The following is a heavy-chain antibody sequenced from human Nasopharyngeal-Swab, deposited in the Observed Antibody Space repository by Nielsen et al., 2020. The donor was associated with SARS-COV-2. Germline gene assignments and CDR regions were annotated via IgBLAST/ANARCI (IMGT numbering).Heavy chain of an antibody. CDR3: ARGAPNTVSALDY. V-gene: IGHV1-46*01. J-gene: IGHJ4*02. Sequence: WVRQAPGQGLEWMGIINPSGGSTSYAQKFQGRVTMTWDTSTSTVYMDLSSLRSEDTAVYYCARGAPNTVSALDYWGQGTPVTVSS. CDR2: INPSGGST. D-gene: IGHD4-11*01.